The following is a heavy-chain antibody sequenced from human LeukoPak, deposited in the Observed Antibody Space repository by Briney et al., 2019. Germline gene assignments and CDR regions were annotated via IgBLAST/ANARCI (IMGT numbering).Heavy chain of an antibody. D-gene: IGHD6-13*01. CDR3: ARVRRMSSSWFVIGFDI. V-gene: IGHV4-39*07. CDR1: GGSISSSSYY. CDR2: INHSGST. J-gene: IGHJ3*02. Sequence: SETLSLTCTVSGGSISSSSYYWSWIRQPPGKGLEWIGEINHSGSTNYNPSLKSRVTISVDTSKNQFSLKLSSVTAADTAVYYCARVRRMSSSWFVIGFDIWGQGTMVTVSS.